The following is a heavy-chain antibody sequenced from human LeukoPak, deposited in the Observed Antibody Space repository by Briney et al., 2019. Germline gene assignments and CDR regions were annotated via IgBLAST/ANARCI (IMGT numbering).Heavy chain of an antibody. CDR1: GYTFTEYY. D-gene: IGHD6-6*01. Sequence: ASVKVSCKASGYTFTEYYMHWVRQAPGQGLEWMGWINPNSGGTNYAQKFQGRVTMSRDTSISTAYMELSRLRSDDTAVYYCASGRLQYSSSTDSDYWGQGTLVTVSS. CDR3: ASGRLQYSSSTDSDY. V-gene: IGHV1-2*02. CDR2: INPNSGGT. J-gene: IGHJ4*02.